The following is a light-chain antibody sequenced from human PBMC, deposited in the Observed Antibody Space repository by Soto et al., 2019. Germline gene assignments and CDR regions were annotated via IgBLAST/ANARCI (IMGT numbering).Light chain of an antibody. Sequence: EIVLTQSPATLSFSPGERATLTCRASQSVGSNLAWYLQKPGQAPRLLIYDAFNRATGIPDRFSGSGSGTDFTLIISSLEPEDFAVYYCQQRGDWPRTFGQGTKVEI. V-gene: IGKV3-11*01. CDR2: DAF. CDR1: QSVGSN. J-gene: IGKJ2*01. CDR3: QQRGDWPRT.